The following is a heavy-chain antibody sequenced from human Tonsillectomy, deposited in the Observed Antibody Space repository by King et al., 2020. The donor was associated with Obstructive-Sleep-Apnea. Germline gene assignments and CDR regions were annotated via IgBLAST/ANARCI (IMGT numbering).Heavy chain of an antibody. CDR1: GFPFSAYD. CDR2: IISSSSTI. V-gene: IGHV3-48*04. Sequence: VQLVESGGGLVQPGGSLRLSCAASGFPFSAYDMNWVRQAPGKGLEWVSYIISSSSTIYYADSVKGRFTISRDNARNSLFLQMNSLRVEDTAVYYCAREEGGGNSVDYWGQGTLVTVSS. D-gene: IGHD4-23*01. CDR3: AREEGGGNSVDY. J-gene: IGHJ4*02.